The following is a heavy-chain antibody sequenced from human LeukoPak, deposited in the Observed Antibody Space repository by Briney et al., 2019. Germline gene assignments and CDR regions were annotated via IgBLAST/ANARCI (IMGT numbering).Heavy chain of an antibody. CDR3: AKDGHTGYYYYSMDV. D-gene: IGHD1-14*01. J-gene: IGHJ6*03. CDR2: ISWNSGSI. CDR1: GFTFDDYA. V-gene: IGHV3-9*01. Sequence: GRSLRLSCAASGFTFDDYAMHWVRQAPGKGLEWVAGISWNSGSIGYADSVKGRFTISRDNAKNSLYLQMNSLRAEDTALYYCAKDGHTGYYYYSMDVWGKGTTVTVSS.